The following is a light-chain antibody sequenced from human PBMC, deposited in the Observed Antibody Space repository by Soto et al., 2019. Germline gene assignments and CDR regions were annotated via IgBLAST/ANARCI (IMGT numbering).Light chain of an antibody. J-gene: IGKJ4*01. V-gene: IGKV3-11*01. Sequence: EVVLTQSPATLSLSPGERATLSCRASQSVGSYLAWYQQKPGQAPRLLIYDAVNRVTGIPARFSGSGSGTDFTLTISSLEPEDFAVYYCQHRSNWPRLTFGGGTKVDIK. CDR2: DAV. CDR3: QHRSNWPRLT. CDR1: QSVGSY.